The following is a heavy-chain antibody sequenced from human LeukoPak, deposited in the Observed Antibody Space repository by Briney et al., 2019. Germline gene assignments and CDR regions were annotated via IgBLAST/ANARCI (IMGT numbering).Heavy chain of an antibody. CDR1: GYSISSGYY. CDR3: ASRWEATAWGY. CDR2: IYHSGST. Sequence: PSETLSLTCTVSGYSISSGYYWGWIRQPPGKGLEWIGSIYHSGSTYYNPSLKSRVTISVDTSKNQFSLKLSSVTAADTAVYYCASRWEATAWGYWGQGTLVTVSS. V-gene: IGHV4-38-2*02. J-gene: IGHJ4*02. D-gene: IGHD1-26*01.